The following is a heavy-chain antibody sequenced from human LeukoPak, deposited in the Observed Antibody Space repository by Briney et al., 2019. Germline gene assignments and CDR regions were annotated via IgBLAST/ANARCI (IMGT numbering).Heavy chain of an antibody. CDR2: MYYSGST. J-gene: IGHJ6*04. CDR3: ARLSMLGYCSGGSCSLAMDV. CDR1: GGSISNYF. D-gene: IGHD2-15*01. V-gene: IGHV4-39*01. Sequence: PSETLSLTCTVSGGSISNYFWSWIRQPPGKGLEWVGSMYYSGSTYYNTSLKSRVTISGDTSKNQFSLKLSSVTAADTAVYYCARLSMLGYCSGGSCSLAMDVWGKGTTVTISS.